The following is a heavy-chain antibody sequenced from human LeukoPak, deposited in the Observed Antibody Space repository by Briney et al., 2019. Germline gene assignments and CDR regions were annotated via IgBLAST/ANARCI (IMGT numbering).Heavy chain of an antibody. V-gene: IGHV4-59*01. Sequence: PSETLSLTCTVSGGSLSSYYWSWIRQPPGKGLEWIGYIYYSGSTNYNPSLKSRVTISVDTSKNQFSLKLSSVTAADTAVYYCARAGGYSYGYVRWFDPGGQGTLVTVSS. CDR2: IYYSGST. D-gene: IGHD5-18*01. CDR1: GGSLSSYY. J-gene: IGHJ5*02. CDR3: ARAGGYSYGYVRWFDP.